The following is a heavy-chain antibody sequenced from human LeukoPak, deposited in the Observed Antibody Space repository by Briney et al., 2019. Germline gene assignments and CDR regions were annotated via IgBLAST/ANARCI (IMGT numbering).Heavy chain of an antibody. CDR3: ARDRGIDAFDI. Sequence: PSQTLSLTCTVSSGSISSGSYYWSWIRQPAGKGLEWIGRMYTSGRTNYNPSLKSRVTISIDTSKNHFSLKLSSVTAADTAVYYCARDRGIDAFDIWGQGTMVTVSS. D-gene: IGHD3-16*01. J-gene: IGHJ3*02. V-gene: IGHV4-61*02. CDR2: MYTSGRT. CDR1: SGSISSGSYY.